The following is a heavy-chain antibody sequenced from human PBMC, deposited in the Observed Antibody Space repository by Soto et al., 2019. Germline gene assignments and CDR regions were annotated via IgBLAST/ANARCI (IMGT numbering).Heavy chain of an antibody. D-gene: IGHD3-3*01. Sequence: PGGSLRVSCAASGFTFSSYWMSWVRQAPGKGLEWVANIKQDGSEKYYVDSVKGRFTISRDNAKNSLYLQMNSLRAEDTAVYYCARDPQSTIFGVVIPNGFAYWRQGTLVTVSS. CDR3: ARDPQSTIFGVVIPNGFAY. V-gene: IGHV3-7*03. CDR1: GFTFSSYW. J-gene: IGHJ4*02. CDR2: IKQDGSEK.